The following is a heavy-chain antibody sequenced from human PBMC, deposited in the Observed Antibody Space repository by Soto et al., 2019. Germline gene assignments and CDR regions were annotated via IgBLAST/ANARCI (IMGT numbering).Heavy chain of an antibody. J-gene: IGHJ4*02. CDR2: ISYDGSNK. Sequence: QVQLVESGGGVVQPGRSLRLSCAASGFTFSSYGMHWVRQAPGKGLEWVAVISYDGSNKYYADSVKGRFTISRDNSKNTLYLQMNRLRAEDTAVYYCAKDSGGDYDVSLAYYFDYWGQGTLVTVSS. D-gene: IGHD4-17*01. CDR3: AKDSGGDYDVSLAYYFDY. V-gene: IGHV3-30*18. CDR1: GFTFSSYG.